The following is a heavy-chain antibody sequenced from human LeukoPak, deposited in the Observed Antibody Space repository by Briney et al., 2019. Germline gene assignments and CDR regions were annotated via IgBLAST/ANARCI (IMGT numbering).Heavy chain of an antibody. J-gene: IGHJ6*02. Sequence: GGSLRLSCAASGFTFSNAWMNWVRQAPGKGLEWVGRIKSKTDGGTIDYAASVKGRFTISRYDSKNTLYLQMNSLKTEDTAVYYCTTEGVAGTFRGYYYYGTDVWGQGTTVTVSS. CDR1: GFTFSNAW. CDR3: TTEGVAGTFRGYYYYGTDV. V-gene: IGHV3-15*07. CDR2: IKSKTDGGTI. D-gene: IGHD6-19*01.